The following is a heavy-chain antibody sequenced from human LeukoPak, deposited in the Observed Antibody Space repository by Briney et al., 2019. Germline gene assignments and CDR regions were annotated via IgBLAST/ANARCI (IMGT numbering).Heavy chain of an antibody. Sequence: GGSLRLSCAASGFTFSTSDMHWVRQSTGKGLEWVSAIGTVGDTYYPGSVKGRLTISRENAKNSLYLQMNSLRAGDTAVYYCARADRSGYYSYWGQGTLVTVSS. J-gene: IGHJ4*02. CDR2: IGTVGDT. CDR1: GFTFSTSD. V-gene: IGHV3-13*01. CDR3: ARADRSGYYSY. D-gene: IGHD3-22*01.